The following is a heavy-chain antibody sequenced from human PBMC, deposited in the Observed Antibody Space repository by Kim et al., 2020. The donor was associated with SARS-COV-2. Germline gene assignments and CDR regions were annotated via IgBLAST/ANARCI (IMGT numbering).Heavy chain of an antibody. Sequence: GGSLRLSCAASGFTFSSYSMNWVRQAPGKGLEWVSYISSSSSTIYYADSVKGRFTISRDNAKNSLYLQMNSLRDEDTAVYYCARDNYYDSSGYYRYYFDYWGQGTLVTVSS. CDR3: ARDNYYDSSGYYRYYFDY. J-gene: IGHJ4*02. CDR1: GFTFSSYS. D-gene: IGHD3-22*01. V-gene: IGHV3-48*02. CDR2: ISSSSSTI.